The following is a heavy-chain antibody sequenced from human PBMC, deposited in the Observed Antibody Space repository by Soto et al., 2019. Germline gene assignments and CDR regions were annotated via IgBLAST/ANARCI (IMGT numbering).Heavy chain of an antibody. V-gene: IGHV4-39*01. D-gene: IGHD2-21*02. CDR1: GESISSSSYY. CDR3: ARQRTTVVTQAYFDH. Sequence: SETLSLTCIVSGESISSSSYYWGWIRQPPGKGLEWIGSIYYSGRTYYNPSFKSRVTISIDTSKNHFSLKLSSVTPTDTAVYYCARQRTTVVTQAYFDHWGQGALVTVSS. CDR2: IYYSGRT. J-gene: IGHJ4*02.